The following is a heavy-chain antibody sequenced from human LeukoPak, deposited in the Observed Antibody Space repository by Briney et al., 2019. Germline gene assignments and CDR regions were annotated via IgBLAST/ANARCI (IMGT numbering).Heavy chain of an antibody. D-gene: IGHD5-18*01. CDR2: IIPNLEIA. Sequence: GASVKVSCQASGGTFSRYAITWVRQAPGKGLEWMGRIIPNLEIANYAHKFQGRVTITADKSTSTAYMELSSLRPEDTAVYYCARVLSGSWLWFWGQGTRVPLFS. V-gene: IGHV1-69*04. J-gene: IGHJ4*02. CDR3: ARVLSGSWLWF. CDR1: GGTFSRYA.